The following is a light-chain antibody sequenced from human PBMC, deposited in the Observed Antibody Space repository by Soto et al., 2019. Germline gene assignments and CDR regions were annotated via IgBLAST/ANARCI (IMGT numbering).Light chain of an antibody. CDR3: QQSDSSPLLT. V-gene: IGKV3-20*01. CDR2: GVS. CDR1: RTVSANY. Sequence: EIELTQSPGTLSLSPGERAALSCRASRTVSANYLAWYQQKPGQAPRLLIYGVSSRAAGVPDRFSASGSGTDFTLTISRLEPEDFAVYYCQQSDSSPLLTFGGGSRVEIK. J-gene: IGKJ4*01.